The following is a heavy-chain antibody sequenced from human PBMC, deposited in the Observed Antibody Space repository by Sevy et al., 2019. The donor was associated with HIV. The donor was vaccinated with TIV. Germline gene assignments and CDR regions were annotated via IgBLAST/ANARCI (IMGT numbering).Heavy chain of an antibody. CDR2: IRSKANSYAT. CDR1: GFTFSGSA. Sequence: GGSLRLSCAASGFTFSGSAMHWVRQASGKGLEWVGRIRSKANSYATAYAASVKGRFTISGDDSKNTAYMQMNSLKTEETDVYYCTTLGIEIVVVPAAIRDAFDIWGQGTMVTVSS. V-gene: IGHV3-73*01. D-gene: IGHD2-2*02. CDR3: TTLGIEIVVVPAAIRDAFDI. J-gene: IGHJ3*02.